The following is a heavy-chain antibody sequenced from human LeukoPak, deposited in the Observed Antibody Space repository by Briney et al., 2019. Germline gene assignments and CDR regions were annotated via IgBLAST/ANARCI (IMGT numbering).Heavy chain of an antibody. D-gene: IGHD3-22*01. J-gene: IGHJ4*02. Sequence: GGSLRLSCAASGFTFSSYSMNWVRQAPGKGLEWVSSISSSSSYIYYADSVKGRFTISRDNAKNSLYLQMNSLRAEDTAVYYCASDLDSSGYAFGFDDYWGQGTLVTVSS. CDR1: GFTFSSYS. V-gene: IGHV3-21*01. CDR3: ASDLDSSGYAFGFDDY. CDR2: ISSSSSYI.